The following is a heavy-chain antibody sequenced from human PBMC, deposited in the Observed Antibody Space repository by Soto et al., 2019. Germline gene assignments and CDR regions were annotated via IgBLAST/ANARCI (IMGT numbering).Heavy chain of an antibody. D-gene: IGHD5-18*01. CDR3: ERARIKLTNYYYYGMDV. CDR1: GGTFSSYA. Sequence: SVKVSCKASGGTFSSYAISWVRQAPGQGLEWMGGIIPIFGTANYAQKFQGRVTITADESTSTAYMELSSLRSEDTAVYYCERARIKLTNYYYYGMDVWGQGTTVTVSS. V-gene: IGHV1-69*13. CDR2: IIPIFGTA. J-gene: IGHJ6*02.